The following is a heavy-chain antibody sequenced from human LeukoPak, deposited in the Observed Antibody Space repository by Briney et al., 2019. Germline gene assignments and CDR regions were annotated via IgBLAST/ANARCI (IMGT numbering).Heavy chain of an antibody. CDR3: ARERYSSRDMDV. D-gene: IGHD6-13*01. V-gene: IGHV3-13*01. CDR2: IGTAGDT. J-gene: IGHJ6*04. Sequence: QPGGSLRLSCAASGFTFSSYDMHWVRQATGKGLEWVSAIGTAGDTYYPGSVKGRFTISRENAKNSLYLQMNSLRAGDTAVYYRARERYSSRDMDVWGKGTTVTVSS. CDR1: GFTFSSYD.